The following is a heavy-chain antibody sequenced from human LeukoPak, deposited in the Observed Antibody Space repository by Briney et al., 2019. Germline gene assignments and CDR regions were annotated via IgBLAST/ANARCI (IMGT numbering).Heavy chain of an antibody. Sequence: ASVTVSFKASGGTFSNYAISWVRQAPGQGLEWMGGIIPLFDTADYAQKFQGRLTITADESTSTAYMELSSLRPEDTAVYYCARDLVGSHTGYSSGAWDYWGQGTLVTVSS. V-gene: IGHV1-69*13. CDR3: ARDLVGSHTGYSSGAWDY. J-gene: IGHJ4*02. CDR1: GGTFSNYA. CDR2: IIPLFDTA. D-gene: IGHD3-9*01.